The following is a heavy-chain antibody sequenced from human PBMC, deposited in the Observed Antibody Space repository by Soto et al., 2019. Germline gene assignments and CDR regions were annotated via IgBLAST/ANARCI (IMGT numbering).Heavy chain of an antibody. Sequence: PSETLSLTCTVSGGSISSYYWSWIRQPPGKGLEWIGYIYYSGSTNYNPSLKSRVTISVDTSKNQFSLKLSSVTAADTAVYYCARMGAYCSGGSCYLYHFDYWGQGTLVTVSS. CDR1: GGSISSYY. J-gene: IGHJ4*02. CDR2: IYYSGST. CDR3: ARMGAYCSGGSCYLYHFDY. D-gene: IGHD2-15*01. V-gene: IGHV4-59*08.